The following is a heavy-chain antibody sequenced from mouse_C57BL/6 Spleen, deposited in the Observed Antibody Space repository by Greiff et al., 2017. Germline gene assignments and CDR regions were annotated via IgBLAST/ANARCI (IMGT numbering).Heavy chain of an antibody. V-gene: IGHV7-1*01. CDR3: ARDAQTAQATLFAY. D-gene: IGHD3-2*02. Sequence: EVKLVESGGGLVQSGRSLRLSCATSGFTFSDFYMEWVRQAPGKGLEWIAASRNKANDYTTEYSASVKGRFIVSRDTSQSILYLQMNALRAEDTAIYYCARDAQTAQATLFAYWGQGTLVTVSA. CDR2: SRNKANDYTT. J-gene: IGHJ3*01. CDR1: GFTFSDFY.